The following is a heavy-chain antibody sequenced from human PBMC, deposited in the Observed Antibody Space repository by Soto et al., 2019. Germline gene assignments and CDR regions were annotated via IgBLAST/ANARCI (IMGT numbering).Heavy chain of an antibody. CDR3: ARDLYSRPQNRNYYYGMDV. Sequence: GGSLRLSCAASGFTFSSYSMNWVRQAPGKGLEWVSSISSSSSYIYYADSVKGRFTISRDNAKNSLYLQMNSLRAEDTAVYYCARDLYSRPQNRNYYYGMDVWGQGATVTVSS. CDR1: GFTFSSYS. J-gene: IGHJ6*02. CDR2: ISSSSSYI. V-gene: IGHV3-21*01. D-gene: IGHD1-26*01.